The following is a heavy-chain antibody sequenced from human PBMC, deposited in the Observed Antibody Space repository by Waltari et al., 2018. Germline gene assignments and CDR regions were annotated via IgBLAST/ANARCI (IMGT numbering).Heavy chain of an antibody. CDR1: VFSLSTGGLG. CDR3: AYIGALWFGELSGIDYFDH. V-gene: IGHV2-5*01. Sequence: QITLKESGPTLVKPTQTLTLTCTFSVFSLSTGGLGVGWVRQLPGNALEWLALIYWNDDKRYSPSLKDSLTNTKDTRKNHVVLTMTNMDPVETATYCRAYIGALWFGELSGIDYFDHWGQGTLGPGYS. J-gene: IGHJ4*02. CDR2: IYWNDDK. D-gene: IGHD3-10*01.